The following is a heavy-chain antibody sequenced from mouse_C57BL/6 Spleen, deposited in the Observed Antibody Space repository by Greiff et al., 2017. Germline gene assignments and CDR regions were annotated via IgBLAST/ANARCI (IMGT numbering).Heavy chain of an antibody. J-gene: IGHJ1*03. CDR3: ARPPLYYGSSYGYFDV. Sequence: QVQLQQPGAELVRPGSSVKLSCKASGYTFTSYWMDWVKQRPGQGLEWIGNIYPSDSETHYNQKFKDKATLTVDKSSSTAYMQLSSLTSEDSAVYYCARPPLYYGSSYGYFDVWGTGTTGTVSS. D-gene: IGHD1-1*01. CDR2: IYPSDSET. V-gene: IGHV1-61*01. CDR1: GYTFTSYW.